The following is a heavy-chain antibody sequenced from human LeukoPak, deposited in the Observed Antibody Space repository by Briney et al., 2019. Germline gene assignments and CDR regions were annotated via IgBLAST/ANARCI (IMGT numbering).Heavy chain of an antibody. V-gene: IGHV4-39*07. D-gene: IGHD3-22*01. CDR1: GGSISSSSYY. CDR2: IYYSGST. Sequence: SETLSLTCTVPGGSISSSSYYWGWIRQPPGKGLEWIGSIYYSGSTHYNPSLKSRVTISVDTSKNQFSLKLSSVTAADTAVCYCARGVYYDSSGSQPILDYWGQGTLVTVSS. J-gene: IGHJ4*02. CDR3: ARGVYYDSSGSQPILDY.